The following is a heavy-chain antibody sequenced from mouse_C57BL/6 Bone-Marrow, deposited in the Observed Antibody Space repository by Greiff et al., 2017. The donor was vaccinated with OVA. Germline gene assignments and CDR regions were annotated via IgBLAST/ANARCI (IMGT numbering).Heavy chain of an antibody. D-gene: IGHD1-1*01. J-gene: IGHJ2*01. V-gene: IGHV1-85*01. CDR1: GYTFTSYD. CDR2: IYPRDGST. CDR3: ARRWGDYCGSSLYLDY. Sequence: VQLQQSGPELVKPGASVKLSCKASGYTFTSYDINWVKQRPGQGLEWIGWIYPRDGSTKYNEKFKGKATLTVDTSSSTAYMELHSLTSEDSAVDFGARRWGDYCGSSLYLDYWGQGTTLTVSS.